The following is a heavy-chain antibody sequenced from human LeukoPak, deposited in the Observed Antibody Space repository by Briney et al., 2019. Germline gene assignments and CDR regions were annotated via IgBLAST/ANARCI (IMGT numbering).Heavy chain of an antibody. CDR1: GYTFTSYT. CDR2: INADNHNT. Sequence: ASVKVSCKASGYTFTSYTMHWVRQAPGQRLEWMGWINADNHNTKYSQKFQGRVTITGDTSASTAYLELSSLRSEDSAVYYCARCGRYCSSTSCYMDVGRDYWGQGTLVTVSS. D-gene: IGHD2-2*02. V-gene: IGHV1-3*01. J-gene: IGHJ4*02. CDR3: ARCGRYCSSTSCYMDVGRDY.